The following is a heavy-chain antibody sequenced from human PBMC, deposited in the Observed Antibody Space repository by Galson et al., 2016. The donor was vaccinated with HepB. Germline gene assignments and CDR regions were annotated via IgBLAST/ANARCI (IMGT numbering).Heavy chain of an antibody. Sequence: SLRLSCAASGFTFSSFAMHWVRQAPGKGLEWVAVISYDGSTEHSADSVRGRFTISRDNSKSTLYLQMNSLRGEDTAVYYCTREGPGYYESTGLDYWGQGTLVTVSS. CDR1: GFTFSSFA. V-gene: IGHV3-30*04. CDR2: ISYDGSTE. CDR3: TREGPGYYESTGLDY. D-gene: IGHD3-22*01. J-gene: IGHJ4*02.